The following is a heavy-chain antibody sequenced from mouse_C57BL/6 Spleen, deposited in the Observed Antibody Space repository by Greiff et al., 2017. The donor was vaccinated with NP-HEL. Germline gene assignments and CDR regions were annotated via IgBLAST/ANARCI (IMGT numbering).Heavy chain of an antibody. V-gene: IGHV1-63*01. CDR3: ARRGITTVVATGYWYFDV. CDR2: IYPGGGYT. D-gene: IGHD1-1*01. J-gene: IGHJ1*03. Sequence: VQLQQSGAELVRPGTSVKMSCKASGYTFTNYWIGWAKQRPGHGLEWIGDIYPGGGYTNYNEKFKGKATLTADKSSSTAYMQFSSLTSEDSAIYYCARRGITTVVATGYWYFDVWGTGTTVTVSS. CDR1: GYTFTNYW.